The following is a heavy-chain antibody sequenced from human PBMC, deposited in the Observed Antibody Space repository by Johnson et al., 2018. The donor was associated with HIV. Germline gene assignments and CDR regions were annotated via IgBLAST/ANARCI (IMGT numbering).Heavy chain of an antibody. V-gene: IGHV3-9*01. CDR1: GFTFDDYA. CDR3: AKDKLGSSSFAFDI. CDR2: ISWHRGSI. J-gene: IGHJ3*02. Sequence: VQLVESGGGLVQPGRSLRLSCAASGFTFDDYAMHWVRQAPGKGLEWASGISWHRGSIGYAASVKGRFPIHRDNAKNSLYLQMNSLRAEETALYYCAKDKLGSSSFAFDIWGQGTMVTVSS. D-gene: IGHD6-13*01.